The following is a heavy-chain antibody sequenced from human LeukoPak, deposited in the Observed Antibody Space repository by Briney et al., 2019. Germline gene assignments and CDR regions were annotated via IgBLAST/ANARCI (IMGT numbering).Heavy chain of an antibody. Sequence: PAGGSLRLSCAASGVTFSNIWMYWVRQAPGKGLDWVALINPDGSITTYADSVEGRFTISRDNAKNTVYLQMNSLRGEDTAMYFCARGGDDYWGQGTLVIVSS. D-gene: IGHD2-21*01. J-gene: IGHJ4*02. CDR2: INPDGSIT. CDR3: ARGGDDY. V-gene: IGHV3-74*01. CDR1: GVTFSNIW.